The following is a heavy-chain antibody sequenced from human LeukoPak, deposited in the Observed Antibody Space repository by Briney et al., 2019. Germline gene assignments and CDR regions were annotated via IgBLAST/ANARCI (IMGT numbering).Heavy chain of an antibody. D-gene: IGHD1-7*01. CDR3: AREVTGTTYDYYYYYYMDV. CDR1: GFTFSSYW. V-gene: IGHV3-74*01. J-gene: IGHJ6*03. Sequence: GGSLRLSCAASGFTFSSYWMHWVRQAPGKGLGWVSRINSDGSSTSYADSVKGRFTISRDNAKNTLYLQINSLRAEDTAVYYCAREVTGTTYDYYYYYYMDVWGKGTTVTVSS. CDR2: INSDGSST.